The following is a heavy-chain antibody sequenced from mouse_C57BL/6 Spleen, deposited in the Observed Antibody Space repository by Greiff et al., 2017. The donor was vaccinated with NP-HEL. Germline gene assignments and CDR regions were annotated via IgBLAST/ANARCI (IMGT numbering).Heavy chain of an antibody. Sequence: EVKLVESGPGLVKPSQSLSLTCSVTGYSITSGYYWNWIRQFPGNKLEWMGYISYDGSNNYNPSLKNRISITRDTSKNQFFLKLNSVTTEDTATYYCARWDYDYYFDYWGQGTTLTVSS. J-gene: IGHJ2*01. CDR1: GYSITSGYY. V-gene: IGHV3-6*01. CDR2: ISYDGSN. CDR3: ARWDYDYYFDY. D-gene: IGHD2-4*01.